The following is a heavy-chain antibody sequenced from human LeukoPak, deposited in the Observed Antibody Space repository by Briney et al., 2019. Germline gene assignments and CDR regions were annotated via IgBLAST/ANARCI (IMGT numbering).Heavy chain of an antibody. CDR1: GGSISSYY. D-gene: IGHD3-9*01. Sequence: SETLSLTCTVSGGSISSYYWSWIRQPPGKGLEWIGYIYYSGSTNYNPSLKSRVTMSVDTSKNQFSLKLSSVTAADTAVYYCAMHHYYDILTGYYIGWFDPWGQGTLVTVSS. CDR2: IYYSGST. V-gene: IGHV4-59*01. CDR3: AMHHYYDILTGYYIGWFDP. J-gene: IGHJ5*02.